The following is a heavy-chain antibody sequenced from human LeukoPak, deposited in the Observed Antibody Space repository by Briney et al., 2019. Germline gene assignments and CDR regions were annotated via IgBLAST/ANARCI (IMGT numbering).Heavy chain of an antibody. Sequence: GGSLRLSCAASGFTFDDYAMHWVRQAPGKGLEWVSGISWNSGSIGYADSVKGRFTISRDNAKNSLYLQMNSLRAEDTAVYYCARVGYPRDFWSGYYPTDFDYWGQGTLVTVSS. CDR1: GFTFDDYA. CDR3: ARVGYPRDFWSGYYPTDFDY. J-gene: IGHJ4*02. D-gene: IGHD3-3*01. V-gene: IGHV3-9*01. CDR2: ISWNSGSI.